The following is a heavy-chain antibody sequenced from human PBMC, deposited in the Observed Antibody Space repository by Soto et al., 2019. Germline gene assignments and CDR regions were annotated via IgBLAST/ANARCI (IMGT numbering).Heavy chain of an antibody. V-gene: IGHV1-46*01. CDR3: ASPLVSIAAAGYYYYYGMDV. CDR1: GYTFTSYY. CDR2: INPSGGST. D-gene: IGHD6-13*01. Sequence: ASVKVSCKASGYTFTSYYMHWVRQAPGQGPEWMGIINPSGGSTSYAQKFQGRVTMTRDTSTSTVYMELSSLRSEDTAVYYCASPLVSIAAAGYYYYYGMDVCGQGTTVTVSS. J-gene: IGHJ6*02.